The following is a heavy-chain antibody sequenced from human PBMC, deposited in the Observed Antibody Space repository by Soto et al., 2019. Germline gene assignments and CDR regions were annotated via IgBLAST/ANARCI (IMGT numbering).Heavy chain of an antibody. D-gene: IGHD3-10*01. CDR1: GFDFSTYA. CDR2: ITYSGDTT. V-gene: IGHV3-23*01. CDR3: AKDLPGSISVTADD. Sequence: LLESGGTLVQPGGSLRLSCAASGFDFSTYAMTWVRQAPWKGLEWVPGITYSGDTTYYADSVKGRFTISRDTSRESLYLHMYSLRAADTAMYYCAKDLPGSISVTADDWGQGALVTVAS. J-gene: IGHJ4*02.